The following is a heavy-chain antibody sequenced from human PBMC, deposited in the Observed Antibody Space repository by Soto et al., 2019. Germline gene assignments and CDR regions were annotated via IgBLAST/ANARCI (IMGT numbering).Heavy chain of an antibody. V-gene: IGHV1-24*01. J-gene: IGHJ4*02. Sequence: VASVKISCKVSGYTLTELSMHWVRQAPGKGLEWMGGFDPEDGETIYAQKFQGRVTMTEDTSTDTAYMELSSLRSEDTAVYYCATDLALYSSSHRGGGYWGKGTLVTVSS. CDR1: GYTLTELS. CDR2: FDPEDGET. CDR3: ATDLALYSSSHRGGGY. D-gene: IGHD6-6*01.